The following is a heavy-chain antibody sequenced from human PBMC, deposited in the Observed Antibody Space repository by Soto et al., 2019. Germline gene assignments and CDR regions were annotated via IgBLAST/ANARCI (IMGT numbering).Heavy chain of an antibody. CDR1: GGSISSGGYF. Sequence: SETLSLTCTVSGGSISSGGYFWSWVRQHPGKGLEWIGNIYYSGRTYYNPSLKSRVTISVDTSKNQFSLKLSSVTAADTAVYYCARFAKEDIPKGGSWYYFDYWRQVTRGTVSS. CDR2: IYYSGRT. J-gene: IGHJ4*02. CDR3: ARFAKEDIPKGGSWYYFDY. V-gene: IGHV4-31*03. D-gene: IGHD2-15*01.